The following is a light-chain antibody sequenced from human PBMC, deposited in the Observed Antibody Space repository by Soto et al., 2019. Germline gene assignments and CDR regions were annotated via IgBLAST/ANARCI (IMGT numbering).Light chain of an antibody. CDR2: GAS. J-gene: IGKJ1*01. CDR3: QQYNNWPPACT. CDR1: QSVGNN. V-gene: IGKV3-15*01. Sequence: EIVLTQSPGTLSLSPGERATLPCRASQSVGNNYLAWYQQRPGQAPRPLIYGASTRATGIPARFSGSGSGTEFTLTISSLQSEDFAVYYCQQYNNWPPACTFGQGTKV.